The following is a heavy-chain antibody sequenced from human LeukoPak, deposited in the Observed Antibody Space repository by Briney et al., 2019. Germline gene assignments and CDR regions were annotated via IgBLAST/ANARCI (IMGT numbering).Heavy chain of an antibody. V-gene: IGHV1-2*02. D-gene: IGHD6-13*01. CDR1: GYTFTGYY. CDR3: ARHGSSWSDFDY. Sequence: GASVKVSCKASGYTFTGYYMHWVRQAPGQGLEWMGWINPNSGGTNYAQKFQGRVTMTRDKSISTAYLQWSSLKASDTAMYYCARHGSSWSDFDYWGQGTLVTVSS. J-gene: IGHJ4*02. CDR2: INPNSGGT.